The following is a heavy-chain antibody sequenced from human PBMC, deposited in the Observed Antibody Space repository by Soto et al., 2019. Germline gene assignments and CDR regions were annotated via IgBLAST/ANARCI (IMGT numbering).Heavy chain of an antibody. Sequence: PPETLSPTCTVSGGSISSYYWSWIRQPPGKGLEWIGYIFYSGSTNYNPSLKSRVTISVDTSKNQFSLKLSSVTAADTAVYYCARRYSSGIDFWGQGTLVTVSS. J-gene: IGHJ4*02. CDR3: ARRYSSGIDF. CDR1: GGSISSYY. V-gene: IGHV4-59*08. CDR2: IFYSGST. D-gene: IGHD6-19*01.